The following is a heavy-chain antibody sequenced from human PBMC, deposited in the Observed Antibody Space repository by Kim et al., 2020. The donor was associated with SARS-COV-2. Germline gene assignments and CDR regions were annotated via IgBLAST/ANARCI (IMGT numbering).Heavy chain of an antibody. V-gene: IGHV1-2*02. J-gene: IGHJ4*02. CDR2: INANNGGT. CDR3: ARCQGVRAARADFDY. Sequence: ASVKVSCKASGYTFTGYDMHWVRQAPGQGLEWMGWINANNGGTNYAQKFQGRVTMTRDTSISTAYMELSRLRSDDTAVYYCARCQGVRAARADFDYWGQGTLVTVSS. D-gene: IGHD6-25*01. CDR1: GYTFTGYD.